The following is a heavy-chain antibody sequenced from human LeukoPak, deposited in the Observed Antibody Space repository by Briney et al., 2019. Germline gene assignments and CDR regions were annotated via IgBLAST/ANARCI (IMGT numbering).Heavy chain of an antibody. CDR3: AKQEWPLRATAFDI. D-gene: IGHD4-17*01. Sequence: GGSLRLSCAASGFTFSRYAMSWVRQPPGKGLEWVSTISGSGGTTYYADSVKGRLTISRDNSKNTLYLQTNSLRAGDTAVYYCAKQEWPLRATAFDIWGQGTMVTVSS. CDR2: ISGSGGTT. J-gene: IGHJ3*02. CDR1: GFTFSRYA. V-gene: IGHV3-23*01.